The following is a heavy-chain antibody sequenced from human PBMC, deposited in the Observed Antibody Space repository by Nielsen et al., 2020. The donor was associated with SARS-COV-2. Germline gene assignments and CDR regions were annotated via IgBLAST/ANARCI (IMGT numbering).Heavy chain of an antibody. Sequence: GESLKISCAASGFTVSSNYMSWVRQAPGKGLEWVSVIYSGGSTYYADSVKGRFTISRDNSKNTLYLQMNSLRAEDTAVYYCARVIVATITSWFDPWGQGTLVTVSS. J-gene: IGHJ5*02. V-gene: IGHV3-53*01. CDR3: ARVIVATITSWFDP. D-gene: IGHD5-12*01. CDR1: GFTVSSNY. CDR2: IYSGGST.